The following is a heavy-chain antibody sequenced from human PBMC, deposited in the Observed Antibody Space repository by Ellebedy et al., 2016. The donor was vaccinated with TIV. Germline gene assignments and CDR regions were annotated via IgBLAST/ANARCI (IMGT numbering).Heavy chain of an antibody. Sequence: GESLKISCAASGFTFSGYWMNWVRQAPGKGLEWVSRIDSDGSRTSYADTVRGRFTIPRDNAKNTLYLQMNSLRAEDTAMYYCARGAPYESSGADYWGQGTLVTVSS. V-gene: IGHV3-74*01. D-gene: IGHD3-22*01. CDR1: GFTFSGYW. CDR2: IDSDGSRT. CDR3: ARGAPYESSGADY. J-gene: IGHJ4*02.